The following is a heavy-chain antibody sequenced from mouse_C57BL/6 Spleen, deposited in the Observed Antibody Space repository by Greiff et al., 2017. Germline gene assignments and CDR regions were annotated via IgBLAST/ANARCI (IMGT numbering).Heavy chain of an antibody. J-gene: IGHJ3*01. D-gene: IGHD3-2*02. CDR3: ARDSSGLAWFAY. V-gene: IGHV1-82*01. Sequence: QVQLQQPGPELVKPGASVKISCKASGYAFSSSWMNWVKQRPGKGLEWIGRIYPGDGDTNYNGKFKGKATLTADKSSSTAYMQLSSLTSEDSAVYFCARDSSGLAWFAYWGQGTLVTVSA. CDR1: GYAFSSSW. CDR2: IYPGDGDT.